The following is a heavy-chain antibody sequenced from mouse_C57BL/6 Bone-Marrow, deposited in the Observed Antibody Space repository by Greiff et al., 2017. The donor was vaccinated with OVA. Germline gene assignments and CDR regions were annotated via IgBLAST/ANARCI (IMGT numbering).Heavy chain of an antibody. CDR3: ARGHGKDRSYWYLDD. D-gene: IGHD2-1*01. CDR2: IYPRDGST. V-gene: IGHV1-85*01. CDR1: GYTFTSYD. Sequence: QVQLQQSGPELVKPGASVKLSCKASGYTFTSYDITWVKQRPGQGLEWIGWIYPRDGSTKYNEKFKGKATLTVDTSSSTAYMELHSLTAKDSAVDSGARGHGKDRSYWYLDDWGTGTTVTVSS. J-gene: IGHJ1*03.